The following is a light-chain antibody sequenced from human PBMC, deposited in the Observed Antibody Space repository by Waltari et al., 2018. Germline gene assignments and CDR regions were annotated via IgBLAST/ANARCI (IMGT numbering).Light chain of an antibody. V-gene: IGLV9-49*01. Sequence: QPVLTQPPSASASLGASVTLTCTLTSGYSNYKVYWYQQRPGEGPRVVMRVGTGGIVGSKGAGSPARFSVLGSGLNRYLTIRNVQEEDESDYHCGSDLGRGSDFLYVFGGGTKLTVL. CDR2: VGTGGIVG. CDR1: SGYSNYK. J-gene: IGLJ2*01. CDR3: GSDLGRGSDFLYV.